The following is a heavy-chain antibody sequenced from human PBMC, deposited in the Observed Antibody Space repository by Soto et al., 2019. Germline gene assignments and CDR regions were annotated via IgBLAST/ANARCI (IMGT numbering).Heavy chain of an antibody. CDR1: GGSFSGYY. CDR3: ARGYIVATILDAFEI. CDR2: INHSGST. Sequence: SETLSLTCAVYGGSFSGYYWSWIRQPPGKGLEWIGEINHSGSTNYNPSLKSRVTISVDTSKNQFSLKLSSVTAADTAVYYCARGYIVATILDAFEIWGQGTMVTVSS. J-gene: IGHJ3*02. D-gene: IGHD5-12*01. V-gene: IGHV4-34*01.